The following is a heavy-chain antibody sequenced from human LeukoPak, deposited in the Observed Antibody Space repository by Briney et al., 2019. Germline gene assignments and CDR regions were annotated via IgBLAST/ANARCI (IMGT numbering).Heavy chain of an antibody. J-gene: IGHJ4*02. V-gene: IGHV3-30*02. Sequence: GGSLRLSCAASGFTFSNYGMHWVRQAPGKGLEWVAFIRYDGSNKYYADSVKGRFTISRDNSKNTLCLQMNSLRAEGTAVYYCAKDQRVGYCSSTSCYSYFDYWGQGTLVTVSS. CDR1: GFTFSNYG. CDR2: IRYDGSNK. D-gene: IGHD2-2*01. CDR3: AKDQRVGYCSSTSCYSYFDY.